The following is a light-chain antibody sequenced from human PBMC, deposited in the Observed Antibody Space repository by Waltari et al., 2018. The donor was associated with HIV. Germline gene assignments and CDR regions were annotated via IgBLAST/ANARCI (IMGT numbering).Light chain of an antibody. J-gene: IGLJ3*02. V-gene: IGLV7-43*01. Sequence: QTVVTPEPSLHVSPGGTVTLTCASNTGAVTSGYYPTWFQQKPGQAPRPLIYSTSNKPSSTPARFSGSLLGGKAALTLSGVQPEDEAEYYCLLYYGGAWVFGGGTKLTVL. CDR2: STS. CDR1: TGAVTSGYY. CDR3: LLYYGGAWV.